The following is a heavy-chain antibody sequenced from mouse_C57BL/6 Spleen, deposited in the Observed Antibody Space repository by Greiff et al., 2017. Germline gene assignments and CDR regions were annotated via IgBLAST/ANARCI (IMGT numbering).Heavy chain of an antibody. D-gene: IGHD1-1*01. CDR3: ARRHYGSSYGYLDV. CDR2: ISGGGGNT. J-gene: IGHJ1*03. CDR1: GFTFSSYT. Sequence: EVQVVESGGGLVKPGGSLKLSCAASGFTFSSYTMSWVRQTPEKRLEWVATISGGGGNTYYPDSVKGRFTISRDNAKNTLYLQMSSLRSEDTALYYCARRHYGSSYGYLDVWGTGTTVTVSS. V-gene: IGHV5-9*01.